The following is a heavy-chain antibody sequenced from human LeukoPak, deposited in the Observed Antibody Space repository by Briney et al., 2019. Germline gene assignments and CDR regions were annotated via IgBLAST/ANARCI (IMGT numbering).Heavy chain of an antibody. CDR1: GVSISSGDYY. J-gene: IGHJ5*02. D-gene: IGHD2-15*01. V-gene: IGHV4-30-4*01. CDR3: ARLNRYCSGGSCYGGEYNWFDP. Sequence: SETLSLTCTVSGVSISSGDYYWSWIRQPPGKGLEWIGYIYYSGSTYYNPSLKSRVTISVDTSKNQFSLKLSSVTAADTAVYYCARLNRYCSGGSCYGGEYNWFDPWGQGTLVTVSS. CDR2: IYYSGST.